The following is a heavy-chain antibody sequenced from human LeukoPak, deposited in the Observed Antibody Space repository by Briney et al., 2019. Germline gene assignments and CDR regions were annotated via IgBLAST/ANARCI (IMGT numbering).Heavy chain of an antibody. D-gene: IGHD2-8*01. CDR2: INEDGSEK. CDR1: GFTFSNYW. Sequence: GGSLRLSCAASGFTFSNYWMTWVRQAPGKGLEWVANINEDGSEKYYLNSVKGRFTISRDNAKNSVYLQMNSLRAEDTAVYYCASGVYHFDHWGQGTLVTVSS. CDR3: ASGVYHFDH. V-gene: IGHV3-7*01. J-gene: IGHJ4*02.